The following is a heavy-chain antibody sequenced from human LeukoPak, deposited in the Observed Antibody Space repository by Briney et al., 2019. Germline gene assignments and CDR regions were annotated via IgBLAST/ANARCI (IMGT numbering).Heavy chain of an antibody. Sequence: GASVKVSCKASGGTFTSYTISWVRQAPGQGLEWMGRIIPILGIANYAQKFQGRVTITADKSTSTAYMELSSLRSEDTAVYYCARSAPHCSSTSCSPVDWGQGTLVTVSS. J-gene: IGHJ4*02. CDR3: ARSAPHCSSTSCSPVD. V-gene: IGHV1-69*02. D-gene: IGHD2-2*01. CDR2: IIPILGIA. CDR1: GGTFTSYT.